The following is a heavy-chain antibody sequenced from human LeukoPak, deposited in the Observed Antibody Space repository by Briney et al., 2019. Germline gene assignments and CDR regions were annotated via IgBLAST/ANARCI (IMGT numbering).Heavy chain of an antibody. J-gene: IGHJ4*02. Sequence: GGSLRLSCAASEFIVSINYMTWVRQAPGKGLEWVSLIYSRGDTKYADSVKGRFTISRDNSKNTLYLQMSSLRTEDTAVYYCAKDFNWAFDYWGQGTLVTVSS. CDR2: IYSRGDT. CDR3: AKDFNWAFDY. D-gene: IGHD1-1*01. V-gene: IGHV3-66*01. CDR1: EFIVSINY.